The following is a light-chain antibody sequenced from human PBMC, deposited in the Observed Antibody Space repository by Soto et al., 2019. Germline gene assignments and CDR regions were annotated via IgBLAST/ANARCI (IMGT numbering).Light chain of an antibody. V-gene: IGKV3-20*01. Sequence: EIVLTQSPGTLSLSPGARSTLSCRASQSVTNNYLAWFQQKPGQPPRLLMYGASSRASGIPDRFSGSGSGTDFTLTITRLEPEDFAVYYCQQYASSRTFGQGTKVDIK. CDR1: QSVTNNY. J-gene: IGKJ1*01. CDR3: QQYASSRT. CDR2: GAS.